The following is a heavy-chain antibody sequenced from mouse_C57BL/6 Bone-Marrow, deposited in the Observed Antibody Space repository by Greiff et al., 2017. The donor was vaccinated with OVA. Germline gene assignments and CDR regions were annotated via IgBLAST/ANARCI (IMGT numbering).Heavy chain of an antibody. CDR2: IRLKSDNYAT. D-gene: IGHD1-1*01. CDR1: GFTFSNYW. Sequence: EVKVVESGGGLVQPGGSMKLSCVASGFTFSNYWMNWVRQSPEKGLEWVAQIRLKSDNYATHYAESVKGRFTISRDDSKSSVYLQMNNLRAEDTGIYYCTGTSNGFYYYGRGDYFDYWGQGTTLTVSS. J-gene: IGHJ2*01. CDR3: TGTSNGFYYYGRGDYFDY. V-gene: IGHV6-3*01.